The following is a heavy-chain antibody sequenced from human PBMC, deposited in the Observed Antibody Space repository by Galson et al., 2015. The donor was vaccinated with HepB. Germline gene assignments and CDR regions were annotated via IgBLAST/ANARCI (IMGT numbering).Heavy chain of an antibody. Sequence: LRLSCAASGFTFDDYAISWVRQAPGKGLECVTFISTKAYGGTTGYAASVKGRFTISRDDSKSIAYLQMNSLKIEDTAVYFCTRGLYGSGTYDALEIWGQGTMVTVSS. J-gene: IGHJ3*02. CDR3: TRGLYGSGTYDALEI. CDR1: GFTFDDYA. D-gene: IGHD3-10*01. V-gene: IGHV3-49*04. CDR2: ISTKAYGGTT.